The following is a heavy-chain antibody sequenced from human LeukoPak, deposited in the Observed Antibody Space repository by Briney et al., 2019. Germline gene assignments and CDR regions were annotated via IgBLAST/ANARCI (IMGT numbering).Heavy chain of an antibody. CDR1: GGTFSSYA. Sequence: SVKVSCKASGGTFSSYAISWVRQVPGQGLEWMGRIIPIFHTTKYAQKFQGRVTITADKSTNTSHMELISLRSEDTAVYYCARDFFSGRSGFEYWGQGTVVTVSS. J-gene: IGHJ4*02. CDR3: ARDFFSGRSGFEY. V-gene: IGHV1-69*06. D-gene: IGHD6-19*01. CDR2: IIPIFHTT.